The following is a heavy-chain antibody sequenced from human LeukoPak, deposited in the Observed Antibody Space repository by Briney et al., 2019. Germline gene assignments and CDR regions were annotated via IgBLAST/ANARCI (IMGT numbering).Heavy chain of an antibody. V-gene: IGHV1-18*01. CDR3: ARDRSGSSFFPYFFEY. J-gene: IGHJ4*02. CDR1: GYTFTSYG. D-gene: IGHD6-19*01. CDR2: ISAYNGNT. Sequence: ASVKVSRKASGYTFTSYGISWVRQAPGQGLEWLAWISAYNGNTDYAQNVQGRLTMTTDTSTNTAYMELRSLRSDDTAIYYCARDRSGSSFFPYFFEYWGQGTLVTVSS.